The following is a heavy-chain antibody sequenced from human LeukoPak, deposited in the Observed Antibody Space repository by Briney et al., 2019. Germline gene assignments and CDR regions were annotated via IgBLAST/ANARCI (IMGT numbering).Heavy chain of an antibody. CDR1: GFTVSSNY. D-gene: IGHD5-12*01. J-gene: IGHJ3*02. Sequence: GGSLRLSCAASGFTVSSNYMSWVRQAPGKGLEWVSVIYSGGSTCYADSVKGRFTISRDNSKNTLYLQMNSLRAEDTAVYYCAREATIADAFDIWGQGTMVTVSS. CDR3: AREATIADAFDI. V-gene: IGHV3-66*01. CDR2: IYSGGST.